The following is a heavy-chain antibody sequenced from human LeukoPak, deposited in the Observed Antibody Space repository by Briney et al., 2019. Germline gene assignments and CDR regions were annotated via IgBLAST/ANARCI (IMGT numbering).Heavy chain of an antibody. CDR1: GGSISSGGYY. D-gene: IGHD4-17*01. J-gene: IGHJ4*02. CDR2: IYYSGNT. CDR3: ASGMTTVTSPFDY. V-gene: IGHV4-31*03. Sequence: SETLSLTCTVSGGSISSGGYYWSWIRQHPGKGLKWIGYIYYSGNTYYNPSLKSRVTISVDTSKNQFSLKLSSVTAADTAVYYCASGMTTVTSPFDYWGQGTLVTVSS.